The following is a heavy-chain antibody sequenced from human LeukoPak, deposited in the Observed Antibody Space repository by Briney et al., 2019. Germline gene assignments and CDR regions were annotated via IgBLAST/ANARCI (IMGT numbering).Heavy chain of an antibody. D-gene: IGHD1-20*01. V-gene: IGHV1-18*01. J-gene: IGHJ6*03. CDR1: GHTSTRYG. Sequence: ASVKVSCKASGHTSTRYGISWVRQAPAQGLAWTGWISAYNGHTHYAKKLQGRVTMTTDASTSTAYMELRSLRSDDTAVYYCAIHRYNWNDVEYYHYMDVWGKGTTVTVSS. CDR3: AIHRYNWNDVEYYHYMDV. CDR2: ISAYNGHT.